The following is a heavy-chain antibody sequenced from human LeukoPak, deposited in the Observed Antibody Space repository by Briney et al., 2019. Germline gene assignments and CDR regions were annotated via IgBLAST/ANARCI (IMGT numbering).Heavy chain of an antibody. CDR2: IYSGGST. J-gene: IGHJ4*02. CDR1: GITVSSNY. CDR3: AKIITGSTGY. Sequence: GSLRLSCAASGITVSSNYMSWVRQAPGKGLEWVAVIYSGGSTYYADSVKGRFTISRDNSKNTLYLQMNNLRAEDTAVYYCAKIITGSTGYWGQGTLVTVSS. V-gene: IGHV3-66*01. D-gene: IGHD1-20*01.